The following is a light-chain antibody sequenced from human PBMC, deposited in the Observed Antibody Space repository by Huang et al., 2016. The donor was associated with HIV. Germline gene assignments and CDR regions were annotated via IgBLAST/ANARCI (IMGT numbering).Light chain of an antibody. V-gene: IGKV1-NL1*01. CDR1: QAISNS. CDR3: QQYFTTPLA. J-gene: IGKJ4*01. Sequence: IQMTQSPSSLSASVGDRVTITCRASQAISNSLVWYQQKPGKAPKLLLFASSRLDTGVPYRFRGRGSGTDYTLTISSLQPEDFATYYCQQYFTTPLAFGGGTKVEIK. CDR2: ASS.